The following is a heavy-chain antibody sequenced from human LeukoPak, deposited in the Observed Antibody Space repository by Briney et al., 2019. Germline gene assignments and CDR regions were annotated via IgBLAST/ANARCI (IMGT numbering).Heavy chain of an antibody. Sequence: PGGSLRLSCAASRFTFSSYAMTWVRQAPGKGLEWVSAISGNGGSTYYADSVKGRFTISRDNSKNTLYLQMNSLRAEDTAVYYCAKGALPGEGYFDYWGQGALVTVPS. CDR2: ISGNGGST. J-gene: IGHJ4*02. CDR3: AKGALPGEGYFDY. CDR1: RFTFSSYA. V-gene: IGHV3-23*01. D-gene: IGHD7-27*01.